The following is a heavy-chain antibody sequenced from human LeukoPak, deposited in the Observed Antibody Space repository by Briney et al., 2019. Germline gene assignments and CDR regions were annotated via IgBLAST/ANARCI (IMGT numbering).Heavy chain of an antibody. V-gene: IGHV3-13*04. CDR3: AKSRGYCSAGSSCYFDY. D-gene: IGHD2-15*01. J-gene: IGHJ4*02. Sequence: GGSLRLSCAASGFPFSTYDMHWVRQATGKGLEWVSGIGIDDGTYYADSVKGRFTASRDNSKNTLYLQMNSLRAEDTAVYYCAKSRGYCSAGSSCYFDYWGRGTLVTVSS. CDR2: IGIDDGT. CDR1: GFPFSTYD.